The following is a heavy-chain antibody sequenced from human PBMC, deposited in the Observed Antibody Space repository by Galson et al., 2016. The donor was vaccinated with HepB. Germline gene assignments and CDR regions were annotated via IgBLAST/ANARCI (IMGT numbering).Heavy chain of an antibody. D-gene: IGHD3/OR15-3a*01. J-gene: IGHJ4*02. Sequence: SLRLSRAASGFPLSTYAMYWVRQAPGKGLEWVAFISYEGNNDFYADPVKGRFISSRDNSKNTVYLHMNSLRAEDTAVYYCARDRVVTTQTFYFLFGHWGLGALVTVSS. CDR1: GFPLSTYA. CDR2: ISYEGNND. CDR3: ARDRVVTTQTFYFLFGH. V-gene: IGHV3-30*04.